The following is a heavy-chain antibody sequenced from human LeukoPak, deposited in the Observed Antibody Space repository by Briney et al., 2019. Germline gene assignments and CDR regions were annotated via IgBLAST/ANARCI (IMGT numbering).Heavy chain of an antibody. D-gene: IGHD6-6*01. CDR3: ARDLGRSSSSWYFDL. CDR1: GGSISSSNW. V-gene: IGHV4-4*02. J-gene: IGHJ2*01. CDR2: IYHSGST. Sequence: PSETLSLTCAVSGGSISSSNWGSWVRQPPGKGLEWIGEIYHSGSTNYNPSLKSRVTISVDKSKIQFSLKLSSVTAADTAVYYCARDLGRSSSSWYFDLWGRGTLVTVSS.